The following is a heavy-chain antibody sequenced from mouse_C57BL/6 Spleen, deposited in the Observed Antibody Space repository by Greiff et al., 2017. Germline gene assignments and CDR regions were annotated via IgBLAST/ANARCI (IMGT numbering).Heavy chain of an antibody. Sequence: QVQLQQPGAELVRPGSSVKLSCKASGYTFTSYWMDWVKQRPGQGLEWIGSIYPSDSDTTYNQKFQDKATLTVDKSSSTAYMQLSSLTSEDSAVFSCASGRKYDGSSYAVAYWGQGTLVTVSA. J-gene: IGHJ3*01. CDR2: IYPSDSDT. CDR1: GYTFTSYW. V-gene: IGHV1-61*01. CDR3: ASGRKYDGSSYAVAY. D-gene: IGHD1-1*01.